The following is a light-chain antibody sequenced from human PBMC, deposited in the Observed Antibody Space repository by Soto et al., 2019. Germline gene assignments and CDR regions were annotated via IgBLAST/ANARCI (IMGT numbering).Light chain of an antibody. CDR2: GNS. J-gene: IGLJ3*02. Sequence: QSVLTQPPSVSGAPGQRVTISCTGSSSYIGAGYDVHWYQQLPGTAPKLLIYGNSNRPSGVPDRFSGSKSGTSASLAITGLQAEDEADYYCQSYDSSLRGWVFGGGTKVTVL. V-gene: IGLV1-40*01. CDR3: QSYDSSLRGWV. CDR1: SSYIGAGYD.